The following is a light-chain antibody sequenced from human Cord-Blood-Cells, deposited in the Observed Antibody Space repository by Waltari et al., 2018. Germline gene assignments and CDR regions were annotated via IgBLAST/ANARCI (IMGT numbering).Light chain of an antibody. J-gene: IGKJ2*01. CDR2: DAS. Sequence: EIVLTQSPATLSLSPGERATLSCRASQSVSSYLAWYQQKPGQAPRFLIYDASNRATGIPARFSGRGSGTDFTLTISSLEPEDFAVYYCQQRSNWPYTFGQGTKLEIK. CDR1: QSVSSY. V-gene: IGKV3-11*01. CDR3: QQRSNWPYT.